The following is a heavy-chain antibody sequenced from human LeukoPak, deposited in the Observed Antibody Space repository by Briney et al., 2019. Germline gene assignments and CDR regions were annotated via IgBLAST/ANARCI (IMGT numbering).Heavy chain of an antibody. CDR1: GFTFKNYA. V-gene: IGHV3-23*01. D-gene: IGHD5-18*01. J-gene: IGHJ4*02. CDR3: AKDRGYSYGYSFDY. Sequence: GGSLRLSCAASGFTFKNYAMYWVRQAPGKGLEWVSAIIESGESTYYTDSVKGRFTISRDNSKNTLYLQMNSLRADDTAVYYCAKDRGYSYGYSFDYWGQGTLVTVSS. CDR2: IIESGEST.